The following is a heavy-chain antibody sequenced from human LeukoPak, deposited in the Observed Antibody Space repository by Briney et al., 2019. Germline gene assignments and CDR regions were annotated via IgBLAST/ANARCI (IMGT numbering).Heavy chain of an antibody. CDR1: GFTFRSYG. CDR2: IRYDGTNK. V-gene: IGHV3-30*02. J-gene: IGHJ4*02. D-gene: IGHD5-12*01. Sequence: GGSLRLSCAASGFTFRSYGMHWVRQAPGKGLEWVAFIRYDGTNKYYADSLKGRFTISRDNSKNTLFLQMNSLRGEDTAVYYCAKDADIVATMSYWGQGILVTVSS. CDR3: AKDADIVATMSY.